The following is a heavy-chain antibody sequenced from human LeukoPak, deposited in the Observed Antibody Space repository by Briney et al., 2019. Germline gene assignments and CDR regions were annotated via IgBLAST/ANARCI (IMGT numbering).Heavy chain of an antibody. J-gene: IGHJ5*02. CDR3: ARQELWFRELLSNWFDP. Sequence: SETLSLTCTVSSGSISSYYWSWIRQPPGKGLEWIGSIYYSGSTYYNPSLKSRVTISVDTSKNQFSLKLSSVTAADTAVYYCARQELWFRELLSNWFDPWGQGTLVTVSS. CDR1: SGSISSYY. V-gene: IGHV4-59*05. CDR2: IYYSGST. D-gene: IGHD3-10*01.